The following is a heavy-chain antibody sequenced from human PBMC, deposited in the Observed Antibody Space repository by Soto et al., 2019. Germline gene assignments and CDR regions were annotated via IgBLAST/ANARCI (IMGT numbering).Heavy chain of an antibody. CDR1: GYTFTSYG. Sequence: GASVKVSCKASGYTFTSYGISWVRQAPGQGLEWMGWISAYNGNTNYAQKLQGRVTMTTDTSTSTAYMELRSLRSDDTAVYYCARDLLSHSSSLYGSLYYYYYGMDVWGQGTTVTVSS. CDR3: ARDLLSHSSSLYGSLYYYYYGMDV. CDR2: ISAYNGNT. J-gene: IGHJ6*02. D-gene: IGHD6-13*01. V-gene: IGHV1-18*01.